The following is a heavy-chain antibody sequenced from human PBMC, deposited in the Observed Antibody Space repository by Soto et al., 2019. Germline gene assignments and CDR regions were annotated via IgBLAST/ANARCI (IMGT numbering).Heavy chain of an antibody. V-gene: IGHV3-9*01. D-gene: IGHD4-17*01. CDR3: AKDGGSGYGDYACDY. CDR2: ISWNSANI. CDR1: GFTFDDFA. Sequence: EVQLVESGGGLVQPGRSLRLSCAASGFTFDDFAMHWVRQVPGKGLEWVSGISWNSANIGYVESMQGRFTISRDNAKNSLYLQMNSLRPEYTAIYYCAKDGGSGYGDYACDYWGQGTRVTVSS. J-gene: IGHJ4*02.